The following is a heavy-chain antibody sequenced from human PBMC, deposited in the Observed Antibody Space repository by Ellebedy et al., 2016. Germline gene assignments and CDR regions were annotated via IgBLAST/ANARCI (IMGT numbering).Heavy chain of an antibody. V-gene: IGHV3-23*01. CDR2: ITGGGGKT. CDR1: GLTFSNYA. D-gene: IGHD1-7*01. Sequence: GESLKISCAASGLTFSNYAMSWVRQAPGKGLEWVSTITGGGGKTFYTDSMKGRFTISRDNSKNTLYLQMNSLRVEDTAVYYCAKDGGTGTTGRFDCWGQGTLVTVSS. CDR3: AKDGGTGTTGRFDC. J-gene: IGHJ4*02.